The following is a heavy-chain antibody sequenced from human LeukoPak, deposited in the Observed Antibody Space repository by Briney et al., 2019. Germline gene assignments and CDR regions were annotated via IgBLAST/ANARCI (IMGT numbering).Heavy chain of an antibody. Sequence: GRSLRLSCAASGFTFSSYGMHWVRQAPGKGLEWVAVIWYDGSNKYYADSVKGRFTISRDNSKNTLYLQMNSLRAEDTAVYYCASMATATTVTTVDYWGQGTLVTVSS. D-gene: IGHD4-17*01. CDR1: GFTFSSYG. V-gene: IGHV3-33*01. J-gene: IGHJ4*02. CDR3: ASMATATTVTTVDY. CDR2: IWYDGSNK.